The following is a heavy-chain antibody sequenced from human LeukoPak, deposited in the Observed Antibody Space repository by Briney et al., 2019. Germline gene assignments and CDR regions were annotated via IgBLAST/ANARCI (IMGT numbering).Heavy chain of an antibody. CDR3: ATMGYCNGGRCYYFAY. J-gene: IGHJ4*02. CDR1: GFTFSDYY. CDR2: ISSSSTYR. V-gene: IGHV3-11*06. Sequence: GGSLRLCCAAAGFTFSDYYMTWIRQAPGKGLEWVSYISSSSTYRDYADSVKGRFTISRDNAKNSLFLQMDSLRAEDTALYYCATMGYCNGGRCYYFAYWGQGILVTVSP. D-gene: IGHD2-15*01.